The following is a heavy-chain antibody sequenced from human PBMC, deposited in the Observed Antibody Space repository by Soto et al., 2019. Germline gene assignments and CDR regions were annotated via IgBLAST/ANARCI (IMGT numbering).Heavy chain of an antibody. CDR1: GFTFSSYG. J-gene: IGHJ5*02. V-gene: IGHV3-30*18. CDR3: AKGGWDVEQNWFDP. Sequence: QVQLVESGGGVVQPGRSLRLSCAASGFTFSSYGMHWVRQAPGKGLEWVAVISYDGSNKYYADSVKGRFTISRDNSKNTLYLQMNSLRAEDTAVYYCAKGGWDVEQNWFDPWGQGTLVTVSS. D-gene: IGHD1-1*01. CDR2: ISYDGSNK.